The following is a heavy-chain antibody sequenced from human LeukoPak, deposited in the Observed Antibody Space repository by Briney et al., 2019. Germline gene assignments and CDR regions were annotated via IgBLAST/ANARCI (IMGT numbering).Heavy chain of an antibody. J-gene: IGHJ4*02. CDR2: INPNSGGT. CDR3: ARDRGHYDFWSGYLDY. V-gene: IGHV1-2*02. Sequence: ASVKVSCKASGYTFTGYYMHWVRQAPGQGLEWMGWINPNSGGTNYAQKFQGRVTMTRDTSISTAYMELSRLRSDDTAVYYCARDRGHYDFWSGYLDYWGQETLVTVSS. D-gene: IGHD3-3*01. CDR1: GYTFTGYY.